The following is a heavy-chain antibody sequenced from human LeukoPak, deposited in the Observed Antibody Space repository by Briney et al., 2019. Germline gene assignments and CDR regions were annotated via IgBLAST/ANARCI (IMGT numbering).Heavy chain of an antibody. CDR1: GFTFNTAW. J-gene: IGHJ4*02. D-gene: IGHD1-1*01. V-gene: IGHV3-15*01. CDR3: TTLTTGRFDY. Sequence: GGSLRLSCAASGFTFNTAWMNWVRQAPGKGLEWVGRIRSKADGGTTDYAAPVKGRFTISGDDSKNTLYLQMDSLKTEDTAVYYCTTLTTGRFDYWGQGTLVPVSS. CDR2: IRSKADGGTT.